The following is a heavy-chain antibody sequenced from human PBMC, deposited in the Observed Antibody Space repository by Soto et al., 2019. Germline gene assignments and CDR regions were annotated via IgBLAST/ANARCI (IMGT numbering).Heavy chain of an antibody. CDR3: ARVVNYPYYYYMDV. CDR2: ISSSSSTI. D-gene: IGHD4-4*01. V-gene: IGHV3-48*01. Sequence: WGFLRLSCAASGFTFSSYIMNWVRQAPGKGLEWVSYISSSSSTIYYADSVKGRFTISRDNAKNSLYLQMNSLRAEDTAVYYSARVVNYPYYYYMDVWGKGTTVTVS. CDR1: GFTFSSYI. J-gene: IGHJ6*03.